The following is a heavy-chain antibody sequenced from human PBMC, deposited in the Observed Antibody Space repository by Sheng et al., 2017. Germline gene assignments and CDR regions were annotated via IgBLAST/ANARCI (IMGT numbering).Heavy chain of an antibody. CDR3: ARGLHYSNLQAYTYYFDS. Sequence: QVHLQESGPGLVRPSQTLSLTCTVSSGSIDGDAYFWTWIRHVPGKACNGLDMSTTLTVFGTVRLSRIDLAISVDTTKGQFFLRLRSVSAADTAVYYCARGLHYSNLQAYTYYFDSWGQG. D-gene: IGHD4-4*01. CDR2: STTLTV. CDR1: SGSIDGDAYF. V-gene: IGHV4-31*03. J-gene: IGHJ4*02.